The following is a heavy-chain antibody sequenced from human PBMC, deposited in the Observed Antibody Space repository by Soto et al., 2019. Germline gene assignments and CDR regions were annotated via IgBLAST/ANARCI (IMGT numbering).Heavy chain of an antibody. CDR1: GLSLRTTGVG. CDR2: LYWDDDQ. CDR3: VQSRCGGDCPEIYSSHAYNGLDV. D-gene: IGHD2-21*02. J-gene: IGHJ6*02. Sequence: QVTLKESGPTLVKPTQTLTLTCTVSGLSLRTTGVGVGWVRQPPGKALERLALLYWDDDQRYSPSLRSRLTIAKDISEKQVVLTTTNMDTVDTATYYCVQSRCGGDCPEIYSSHAYNGLDVWGQGTTVTVSS. V-gene: IGHV2-5*02.